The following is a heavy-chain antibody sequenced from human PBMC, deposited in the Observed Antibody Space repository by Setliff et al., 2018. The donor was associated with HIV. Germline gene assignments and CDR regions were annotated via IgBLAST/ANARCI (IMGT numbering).Heavy chain of an antibody. CDR1: GGSISSSVYY. CDR2: AFYSGRS. CDR3: ARRGRTGNSYVLNWVYP. V-gene: IGHV4-39*07. J-gene: IGHJ5*02. Sequence: PSETLSLTCTVSGGSISSSVYYWGWISQPPGKGLEWIGSAFYSGRSTDNPSLRSLVTISVDTSKNQFSLSLTSVTAADTAVYYCARRGRTGNSYVLNWVYPWGQGTLVTVSS. D-gene: IGHD5-18*01.